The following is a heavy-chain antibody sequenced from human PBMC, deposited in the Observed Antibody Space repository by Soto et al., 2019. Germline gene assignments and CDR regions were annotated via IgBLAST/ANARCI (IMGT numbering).Heavy chain of an antibody. V-gene: IGHV3-48*03. CDR3: ARYCSGGSCYSTGYYYYGMDV. J-gene: IGHJ6*02. CDR2: ISSSGITI. Sequence: GGSLRLSCAASGFTFSSYEMNWVRQAPGKGLEWVSYISSSGITISYADSVKGRFTISRDNAKNSVYLQLNSLRAEDTAVYYCARYCSGGSCYSTGYYYYGMDVWGQGTTVTVS. CDR1: GFTFSSYE. D-gene: IGHD2-15*01.